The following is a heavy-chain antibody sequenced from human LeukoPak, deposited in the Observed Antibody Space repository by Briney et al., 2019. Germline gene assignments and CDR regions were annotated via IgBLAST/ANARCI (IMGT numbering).Heavy chain of an antibody. V-gene: IGHV3-23*01. CDR2: ISGSGGST. J-gene: IGHJ5*02. D-gene: IGHD5-12*01. Sequence: GGSLRLACAASGFTFSSYGMSWVRQAPGKGLEWVSAISGSGGSTYYADSVKGRFTISRDNSKNTLYLQMNSLRAEDTAVYYCANHLSILATIFDPWGQGTLVTVSS. CDR1: GFTFSSYG. CDR3: ANHLSILATIFDP.